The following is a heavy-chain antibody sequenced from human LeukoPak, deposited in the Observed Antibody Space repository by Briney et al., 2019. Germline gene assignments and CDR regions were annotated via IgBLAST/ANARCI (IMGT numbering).Heavy chain of an antibody. J-gene: IGHJ4*02. CDR3: ARQASILTGFVDY. Sequence: SETLSLTCTVSGGSISSYYWSWIRQPPGKGLEWIGYIYYSGSTNYNPSLKSRVTISVDTSKNQFSLKLSSVTAADTAVYYCARQASILTGFVDYWGQGTLVTVSS. D-gene: IGHD3-9*01. CDR1: GGSISSYY. CDR2: IYYSGST. V-gene: IGHV4-59*08.